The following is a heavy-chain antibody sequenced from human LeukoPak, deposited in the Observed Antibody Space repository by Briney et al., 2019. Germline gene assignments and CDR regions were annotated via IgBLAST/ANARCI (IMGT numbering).Heavy chain of an antibody. CDR3: ARGPPLWYSSSSRFDH. V-gene: IGHV1-8*03. CDR2: MNPNSGNT. D-gene: IGHD6-6*01. Sequence: ASVKVSCKASGYTFTSYDINWVRQATGQGLEWMGWMNPNSGNTGYAQKFQGRVTITRNTSISTAYMELSSLRSEDPAVYYCARGPPLWYSSSSRFDHWGQGTLVTVSS. CDR1: GYTFTSYD. J-gene: IGHJ5*02.